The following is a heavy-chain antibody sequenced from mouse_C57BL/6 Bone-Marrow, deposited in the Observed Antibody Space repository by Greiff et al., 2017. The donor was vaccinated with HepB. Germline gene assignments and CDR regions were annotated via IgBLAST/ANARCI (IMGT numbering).Heavy chain of an antibody. CDR3: ARRRGTSGFAY. CDR2: INPNNGGT. D-gene: IGHD3-3*01. J-gene: IGHJ3*01. CDR1: GYTFTDYY. V-gene: IGHV1-26*01. Sequence: EVQLQQSGPELVKPGASVKISCKASGYTFTDYYMNWVKQSHGKSLEWIGDINPNNGGTSYNQKFKGKATLTVDKSSSTAYMELRSLTSEDSAVYYCARRRGTSGFAYWGQGTLVTVSA.